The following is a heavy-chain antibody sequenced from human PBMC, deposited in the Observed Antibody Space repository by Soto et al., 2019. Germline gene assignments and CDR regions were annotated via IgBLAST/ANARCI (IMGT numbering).Heavy chain of an antibody. CDR2: ISTFNGKT. CDR3: ARLLTEGATFREDAFDL. CDR1: RYTFTSHG. D-gene: IGHD3-9*01. Sequence: QIQLVQSGGDEKTPGASVKVSCTTSRYTFTSHGIAWVRQAPGQGLEWMGWISTFNGKTDYAQKFQGRVTMTADTITSTVHMELRSLRSDDTAVYYCARLLTEGATFREDAFDLWGPGTKVTVSS. V-gene: IGHV1-18*01. J-gene: IGHJ3*01.